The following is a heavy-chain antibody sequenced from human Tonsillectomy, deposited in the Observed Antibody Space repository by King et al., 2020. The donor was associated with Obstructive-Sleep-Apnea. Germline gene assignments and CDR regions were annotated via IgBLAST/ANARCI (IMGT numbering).Heavy chain of an antibody. CDR1: GFTFSTYS. Sequence: VQLVESGGGLVQPGGSLRLSCAASGFTFSTYSMHWVRQAPGKGLEYVSTVISNGGATYYANSVKGRFTVSRDNSKNTVYLQMGSLRTEDMAIYYCAGGALSFVFDIWGQGKMVTVPS. J-gene: IGHJ3*02. CDR3: AGGALSFVFDI. V-gene: IGHV3-64*01. CDR2: VISNGGAT.